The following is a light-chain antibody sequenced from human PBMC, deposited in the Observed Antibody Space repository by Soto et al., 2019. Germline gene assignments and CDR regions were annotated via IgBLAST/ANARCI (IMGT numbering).Light chain of an antibody. Sequence: DIQMTQSPSYVSASVGDRVTITCRASQGIKNWLAWYQQKPGKAPNLLIYTGSSLQSGVPSRFSGSGSGTDFTLTISCLQSEDFATYYCQQYYSYPTFGQGTRLEIK. CDR1: QGIKNW. CDR3: QQYYSYPT. CDR2: TGS. J-gene: IGKJ5*01. V-gene: IGKV1-12*01.